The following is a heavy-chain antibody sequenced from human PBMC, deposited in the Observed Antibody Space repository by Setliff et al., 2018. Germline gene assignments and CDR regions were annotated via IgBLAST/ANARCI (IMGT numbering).Heavy chain of an antibody. J-gene: IGHJ3*02. D-gene: IGHD1-26*01. Sequence: ETLSLSCAASGFTFSTYAINWVRQAPGKGLEWVSAISGSGGATYYTDSVKGRFTISRDNSKNTVYVQMDSLRADDTAVYYCAKVHPIPYSIYALDIWGQGTMVTVSS. CDR3: AKVHPIPYSIYALDI. CDR1: GFTFSTYA. CDR2: ISGSGGAT. V-gene: IGHV3-23*01.